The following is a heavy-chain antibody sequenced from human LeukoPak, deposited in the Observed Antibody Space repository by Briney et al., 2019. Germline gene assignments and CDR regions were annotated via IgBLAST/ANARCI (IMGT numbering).Heavy chain of an antibody. D-gene: IGHD1-26*01. J-gene: IGHJ4*02. CDR2: IYYSGST. CDR1: GGSVSSSAYY. Sequence: SETLSLTCTVSGGSVSSSAYYWGWIRQPPEKGLEWIGNIYYSGSTYYNPSLKSRVTISIDTSKNQFSLRLSSVAAADTAMYYCAKSGGYGLIDYWGQGTLVTVSS. CDR3: AKSGGYGLIDY. V-gene: IGHV4-39*01.